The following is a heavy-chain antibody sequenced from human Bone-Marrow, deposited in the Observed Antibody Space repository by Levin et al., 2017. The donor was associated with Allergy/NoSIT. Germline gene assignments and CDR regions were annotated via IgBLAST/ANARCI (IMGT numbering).Heavy chain of an antibody. V-gene: IGHV1-69*13. J-gene: IGHJ5*02. CDR2: IAPLFVTP. D-gene: IGHD3-9*01. Sequence: SVKVSCKASRETLTCCGIIWVRQAPGQGLEWMGGIAPLFVTPKYAQKFQGRLTITADESTSTVYMELNSLKFEDTAVYYCARDSGGKAGYQYGWSWFDPWGQGTLVTVSS. CDR3: ARDSGGKAGYQYGWSWFDP. CDR1: RETLTCCG.